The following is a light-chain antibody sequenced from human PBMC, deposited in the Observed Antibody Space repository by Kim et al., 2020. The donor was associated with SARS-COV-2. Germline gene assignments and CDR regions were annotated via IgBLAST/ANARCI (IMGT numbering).Light chain of an antibody. V-gene: IGLV3-1*01. Sequence: VSPGQTASITCSGVKLGDKYVCWYQQKPGQSPVRVIYEDSRRPSGIPERFLGSNSGNTATLTISGTQAMDEADYYCQAWDSSTGVFGGGTKLTVL. CDR2: EDS. CDR1: KLGDKY. CDR3: QAWDSSTGV. J-gene: IGLJ3*02.